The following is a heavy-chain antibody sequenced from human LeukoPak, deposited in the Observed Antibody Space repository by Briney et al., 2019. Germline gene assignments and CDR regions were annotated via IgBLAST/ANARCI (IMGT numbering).Heavy chain of an antibody. CDR3: STDNNWGFEY. CDR1: GFTFSSYV. CDR2: ISGSGGST. D-gene: IGHD7-27*01. Sequence: GGSLRLSCAASGFTFSSYVMNWVRQAPGKGLEWVSGISGSGGSTYYVDSVKGRFTISRDNSKNTMSVQMNSLRSEDTAIYYCSTDNNWGFEYWGLGILVTVSS. J-gene: IGHJ4*02. V-gene: IGHV3-23*01.